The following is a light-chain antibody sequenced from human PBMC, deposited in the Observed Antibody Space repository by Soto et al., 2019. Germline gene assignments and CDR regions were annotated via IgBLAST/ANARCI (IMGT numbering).Light chain of an antibody. J-gene: IGKJ5*01. CDR2: DAS. V-gene: IGKV1-13*02. Sequence: IHLTQSPSSLAASIGDRITITCRASQGIARALAWYQQKPGKSPKLLIYDASILESGAPAGFSGSGSGTDFTLTISTLQPEDFAIYYCQQFNGDPSFGQGTRLEIK. CDR1: QGIARA. CDR3: QQFNGDPS.